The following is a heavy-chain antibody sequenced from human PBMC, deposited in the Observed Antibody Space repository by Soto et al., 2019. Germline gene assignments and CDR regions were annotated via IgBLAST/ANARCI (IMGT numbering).Heavy chain of an antibody. Sequence: QVQLVESGGGLVKPGGSLRLSCAASGFTFSDYYMNWIRQAPGKGLEWVSYISSGSSYIKYADSVKGRFTISRDNAKNSLYLEMDRLKAGDTAVYYCARSEELEFSYDSSGYFDCWGQGTLVTVSS. D-gene: IGHD3-22*01. V-gene: IGHV3-11*06. CDR3: ARSEELEFSYDSSGYFDC. CDR2: ISSGSSYI. J-gene: IGHJ4*02. CDR1: GFTFSDYY.